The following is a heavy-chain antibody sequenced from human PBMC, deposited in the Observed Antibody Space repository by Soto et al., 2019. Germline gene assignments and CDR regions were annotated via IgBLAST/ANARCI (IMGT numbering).Heavy chain of an antibody. D-gene: IGHD3-3*01. CDR3: ATYRRGEVGRGY. CDR2: YSDST. J-gene: IGHJ4*02. V-gene: IGHV4-59*12. Sequence: WTWIRQPPGKGLEWIGDYSDSTSYSPSLKSRVTISADTSKNQFSLQLSSVTSAVTAVYHSATYRRGEVGRGYWCQGTLVTGSS.